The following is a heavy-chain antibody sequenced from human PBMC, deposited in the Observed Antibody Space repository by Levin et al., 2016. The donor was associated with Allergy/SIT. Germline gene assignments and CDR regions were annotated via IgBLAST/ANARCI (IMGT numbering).Heavy chain of an antibody. CDR3: ATTPPQKDF. CDR2: VYYSGDT. V-gene: IGHV4-39*01. J-gene: IGHJ4*02. Sequence: SETLSLTCSVSGDSISSSRFYWGWFRQPPGRGLEWIGSVYYSGDTFYNPSLQSRVAISVDTSKSQLSLRLNSVTAADTAVYYCATTPPQKDFWGQGTLVTVSS. CDR1: GDSISSSRFY.